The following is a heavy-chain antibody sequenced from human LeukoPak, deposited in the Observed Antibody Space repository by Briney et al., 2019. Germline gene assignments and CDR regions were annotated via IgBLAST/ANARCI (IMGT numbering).Heavy chain of an antibody. J-gene: IGHJ4*02. CDR3: ARDRSYGERGYFDY. CDR2: IYSGGST. Sequence: GGSLRLSCAASGFTVSSNYMSWVRQAPGKGLEWVSVIYSGGSTYYADSVKGRFTISRDNSKNTLYLQMNSLRAEDTAVYYCARDRSYGERGYFDYWGQGTLVTVSS. D-gene: IGHD4-17*01. CDR1: GFTVSSNY. V-gene: IGHV3-53*01.